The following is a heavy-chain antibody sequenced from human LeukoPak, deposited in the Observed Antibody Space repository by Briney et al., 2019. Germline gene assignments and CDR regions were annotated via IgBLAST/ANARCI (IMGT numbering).Heavy chain of an antibody. D-gene: IGHD3-22*01. CDR3: AGEYYYDISGYYPGWFDP. CDR1: GYTFTSYA. V-gene: IGHV1-3*01. J-gene: IGHJ5*02. Sequence: GASVKVSCKASGYTFTSYAMHWVRQAPGQRLEWVGWINAGNGNTKYSQKFQGRVTITRDTSASTAYMELSSLRSKDTPRYYCAGEYYYDISGYYPGWFDPWGQGTLVTVSS. CDR2: INAGNGNT.